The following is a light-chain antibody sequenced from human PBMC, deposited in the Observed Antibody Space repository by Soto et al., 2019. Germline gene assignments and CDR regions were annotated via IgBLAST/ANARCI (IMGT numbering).Light chain of an antibody. V-gene: IGLV2-8*01. CDR1: SSDVCAYNY. CDR2: EVS. J-gene: IGLJ1*01. CDR3: TSYAGTYSFFYV. Sequence: QSVLTQPASVSGSPGQSITISCTGTSSDVCAYNYVSWYQQLPGKAPKLIIYEVSKRPSGVPDRFSGSKSGNTASLTVSGLQAEDEADYYCTSYAGTYSFFYVFGTGTKVTVL.